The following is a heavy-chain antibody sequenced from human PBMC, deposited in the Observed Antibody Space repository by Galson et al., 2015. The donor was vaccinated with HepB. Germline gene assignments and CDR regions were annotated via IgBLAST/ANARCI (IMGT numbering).Heavy chain of an antibody. Sequence: SLRLSCAASGFTFSSYGMHWVRQAPGKGLEWVAVIWYDGSNKYYADSVKGRFTISRDNSKNTLYLQMNSLRAEDTAVYYCARGSRDGYKSYFDYWGQGTLVTVSS. D-gene: IGHD5-24*01. CDR1: GFTFSSYG. CDR2: IWYDGSNK. CDR3: ARGSRDGYKSYFDY. V-gene: IGHV3-33*01. J-gene: IGHJ4*02.